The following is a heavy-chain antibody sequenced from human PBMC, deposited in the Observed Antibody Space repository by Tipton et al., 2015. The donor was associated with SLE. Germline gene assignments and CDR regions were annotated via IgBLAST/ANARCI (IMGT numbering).Heavy chain of an antibody. J-gene: IGHJ6*03. CDR1: GGSISGGGYS. V-gene: IGHV4-30-2*06. CDR3: ARGPRKLVPGSYYYYMDV. D-gene: IGHD6-6*01. Sequence: TLSLTCTVSGGSISGGGYSWSWIRQSPGKGLEWIGSLYQSGSIHYNPSLENRVTISVDRSKNQFSLSLSSVTAADTAVYYCARGPRKLVPGSYYYYMDVWGKGTTVTVSS. CDR2: LYQSGSI.